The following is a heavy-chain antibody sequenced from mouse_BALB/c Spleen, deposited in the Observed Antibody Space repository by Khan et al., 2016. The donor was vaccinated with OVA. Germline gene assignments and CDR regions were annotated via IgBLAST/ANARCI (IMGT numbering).Heavy chain of an antibody. D-gene: IGHD2-1*01. CDR2: INPSSGYT. CDR1: GYTFTSYT. J-gene: IGHJ4*01. Sequence: QVRLQQSGAELARPGASVKMSCKASGYTFTSYTMHWVKQRPGQGLEWIGYINPSSGYTNYNQKFKDKATLTADKSSSTAYMQLSSLTSEDSAVYYCTRKYGNYATMDYWGQGTSVTVSS. CDR3: TRKYGNYATMDY. V-gene: IGHV1-4*01.